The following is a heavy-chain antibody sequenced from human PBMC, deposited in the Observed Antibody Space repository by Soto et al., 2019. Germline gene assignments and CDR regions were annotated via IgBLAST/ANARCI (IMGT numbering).Heavy chain of an antibody. CDR3: VKVSTFYDILTGYYSTNFFDP. J-gene: IGHJ5*02. Sequence: GGSLRLSCPASGFTFSEYSMHWVRQAPGKGLQYVSTISSDGDITYYADSVKGRFTISRDNSKNTLYLQMNSLRPEDTAVYYCVKVSTFYDILTGYYSTNFFDPWGQGTLVTVSA. CDR2: ISSDGDIT. D-gene: IGHD3-9*01. CDR1: GFTFSEYS. V-gene: IGHV3-64D*06.